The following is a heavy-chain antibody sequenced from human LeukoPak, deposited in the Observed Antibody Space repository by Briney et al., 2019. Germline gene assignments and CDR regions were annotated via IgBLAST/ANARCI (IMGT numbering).Heavy chain of an antibody. CDR1: GFTFGSYS. V-gene: IGHV3-21*01. Sequence: PGGSLRLSCAVSGFTFGSYSMNWVRQAPGKGLEWVSSISSSSYIYYADSVRGRFTISRDNAKKSLYLQMNSLRAEDTAVYYCASKVEMAPSGAWAFDIWAEGQWSPSLQ. J-gene: IGHJ3*02. CDR3: ASKVEMAPSGAWAFDI. CDR2: ISSSSYI. D-gene: IGHD5-24*01.